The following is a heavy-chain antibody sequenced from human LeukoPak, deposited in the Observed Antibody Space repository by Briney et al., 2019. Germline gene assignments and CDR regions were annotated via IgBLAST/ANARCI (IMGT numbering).Heavy chain of an antibody. CDR1: GGTFSSYT. J-gene: IGHJ5*02. V-gene: IGHV5-51*01. CDR2: IYPGDSDT. CDR3: ARHSSVYGSGSGGFDP. D-gene: IGHD3-10*01. Sequence: KVSCKASGGTFSSYTISWVRQAPGQGLEWMGIIYPGDSDTRYSPSLQGQVTISADKSITTAYLQWSSLKASDTAMYYCARHSSVYGSGSGGFDPWGQGTLVTVSS.